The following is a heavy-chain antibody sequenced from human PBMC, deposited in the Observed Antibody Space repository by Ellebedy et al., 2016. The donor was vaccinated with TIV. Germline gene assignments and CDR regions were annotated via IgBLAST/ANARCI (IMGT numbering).Heavy chain of an antibody. CDR2: VFKDGRT. CDR1: GFTVSSNY. V-gene: IGHV3-53*01. D-gene: IGHD1-1*01. J-gene: IGHJ4*02. CDR3: ATGGAANLNDY. Sequence: PGGSLRLSCAASGFTVSSNYMSWVRQAPGKGLEWVSIVFKDGRTLYADSMKGRFTISRDNSKNTLFLQMDSLRAEDTAVYYCATGGAANLNDYWGQGTLVTVS.